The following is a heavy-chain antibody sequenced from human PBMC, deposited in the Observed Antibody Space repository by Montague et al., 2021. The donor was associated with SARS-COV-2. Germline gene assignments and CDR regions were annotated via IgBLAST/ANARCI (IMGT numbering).Heavy chain of an antibody. Sequence: SETLSLTCAVYTEAFNGYYWTWIRQPLGKGLEWIGDVSHPGSAKYNPSLKGRVSISVNTWRKQVSLRLTSVTAADTATYYCARGVYNRVVFVVSPRYYFDYWGQGNMVAVSA. V-gene: IGHV4-34*01. J-gene: IGHJ4*02. CDR1: TEAFNGYY. CDR3: ARGVYNRVVFVVSPRYYFDY. CDR2: VSHPGSA. D-gene: IGHD2-15*01.